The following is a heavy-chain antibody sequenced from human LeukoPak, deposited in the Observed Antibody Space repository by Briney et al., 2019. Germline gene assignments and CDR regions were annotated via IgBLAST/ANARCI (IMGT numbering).Heavy chain of an antibody. D-gene: IGHD3-3*01. V-gene: IGHV3-30*02. J-gene: IGHJ4*02. CDR3: ARANDFWSGYLDY. Sequence: PGGSLRLSCAASGFTFSSYGMHWVRQAPGKGLEWVAFIRYDGSNKYYADSVKGRFTISRDNSKNTLYLQMNSLRAEDTAVYYCARANDFWSGYLDYWGQGTLVTVSS. CDR1: GFTFSSYG. CDR2: IRYDGSNK.